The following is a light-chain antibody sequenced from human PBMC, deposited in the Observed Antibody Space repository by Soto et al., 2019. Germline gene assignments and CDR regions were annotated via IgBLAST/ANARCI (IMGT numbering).Light chain of an antibody. Sequence: DIQMTQSPSTLSTSVGDRVTITCRASQSISSQLAWYQQKPGKAPRLLIYKASSLQSGVPSRFSGSGSGTEFTLTISSLQPDDFGTYYCQQYNTYSWSFGQGTKVEIK. CDR3: QQYNTYSWS. CDR2: KAS. V-gene: IGKV1-5*03. CDR1: QSISSQ. J-gene: IGKJ1*01.